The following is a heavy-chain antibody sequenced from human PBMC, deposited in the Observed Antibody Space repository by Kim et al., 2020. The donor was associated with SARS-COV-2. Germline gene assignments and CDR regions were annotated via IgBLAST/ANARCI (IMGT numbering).Heavy chain of an antibody. CDR3: ARDHGAPDYGDYDYYYGMDV. Sequence: SETLSLTCTVSGGSISSGGYYWSWIRQHPGKGLEWIGYIYYSGSTYYNPSLKSRVTISVDTSKNQFSLKLSSVTAADTAVYYCARDHGAPDYGDYDYYYGMDVWGQGTTVTVSS. CDR1: GGSISSGGYY. J-gene: IGHJ6*02. V-gene: IGHV4-31*03. CDR2: IYYSGST. D-gene: IGHD4-17*01.